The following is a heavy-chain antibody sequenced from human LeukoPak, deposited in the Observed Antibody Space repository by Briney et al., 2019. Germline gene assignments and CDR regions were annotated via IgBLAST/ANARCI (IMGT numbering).Heavy chain of an antibody. CDR3: ARVGYSSSIDY. J-gene: IGHJ4*02. CDR2: IYYSGST. CDR1: GGSISSGGYS. D-gene: IGHD6-6*01. V-gene: IGHV4-30-4*07. Sequence: SETLSLTCAVSGGSISSGGYSWSWIRQPPGKGLEWIGYIYYSGSTYYNPSLKSRVTISVDTSKNQFSLKLSSVTAADTAVYYCARVGYSSSIDYWGQGTLVTVSS.